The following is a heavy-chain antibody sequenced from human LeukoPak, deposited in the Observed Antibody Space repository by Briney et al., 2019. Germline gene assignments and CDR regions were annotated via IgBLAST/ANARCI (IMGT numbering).Heavy chain of an antibody. CDR3: ARGRLALDY. Sequence: PSETLSLTCTVSGGSISSGGYYWSWIRQPPGKGLEWIGEINHSGSTNYNPSLKSRVTISVDTSKNQFSLKLSSVTAADTAVYYCARGRLALDYWGQGTLVTVSS. V-gene: IGHV4-39*07. CDR1: GGSISSGGYY. D-gene: IGHD6-19*01. CDR2: INHSGST. J-gene: IGHJ4*02.